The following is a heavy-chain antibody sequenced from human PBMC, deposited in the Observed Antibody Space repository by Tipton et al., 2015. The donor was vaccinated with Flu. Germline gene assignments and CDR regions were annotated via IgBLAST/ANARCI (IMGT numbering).Heavy chain of an antibody. CDR2: IKQDGSEK. J-gene: IGHJ5*02. CDR1: GFTFSSYW. D-gene: IGHD6-19*01. Sequence: SLRLSCAASGFTFSSYWMSWVRQAPGKGLEWVANIKQDGSEKYYVDSVKGRFTISRDNAKNSLYLQMNSLRAEDTAVYYCARSVMAVAGMGWFDPWGQGTLVTVSS. V-gene: IGHV3-7*01. CDR3: ARSVMAVAGMGWFDP.